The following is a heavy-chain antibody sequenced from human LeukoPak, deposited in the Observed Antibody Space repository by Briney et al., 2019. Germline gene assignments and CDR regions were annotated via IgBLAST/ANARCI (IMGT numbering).Heavy chain of an antibody. V-gene: IGHV4-31*03. Sequence: SETLSLTCTVSGGSFSSGGYYWSWIRQHQGKGLEWIGYIYYSGSTYYNPSLKSRVTISLDTSKNQFSLNLSSVTAADTAVYYCARGYSSSWYEDYWGQGTLVTVSS. D-gene: IGHD6-13*01. J-gene: IGHJ4*02. CDR1: GGSFSSGGYY. CDR2: IYYSGST. CDR3: ARGYSSSWYEDY.